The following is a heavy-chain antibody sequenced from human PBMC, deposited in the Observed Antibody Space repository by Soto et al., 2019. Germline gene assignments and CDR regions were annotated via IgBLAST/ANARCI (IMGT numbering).Heavy chain of an antibody. J-gene: IGHJ6*02. V-gene: IGHV3-21*01. CDR1: GFTFSSCT. CDR3: SGCSGGACHRNYGMDV. CDR2: ISPSTSHI. Sequence: EVHLVESGGGLVKPGGSLRLSCAVSGFTFSSCTMNWVRQAPGKGLEWVSSISPSTSHIYYTDSVKGRFTISRDNAKNSLFLQMNCLRAEDTAVYYCSGCSGGACHRNYGMDVWGQGTTVTVSS. D-gene: IGHD2-15*01.